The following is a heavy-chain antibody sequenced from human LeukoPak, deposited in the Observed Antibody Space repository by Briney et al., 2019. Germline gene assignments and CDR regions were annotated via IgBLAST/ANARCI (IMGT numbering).Heavy chain of an antibody. D-gene: IGHD6-19*01. Sequence: GRSLRLSCAASGFTFSSYGVHWVRQAPGKGLEWVAVIWYDGSNKYYADSVKGRFTISRDNSKNTLYLQMNSLRAEDTAVYYCARGIGSGWSTYFDYWGQGTLVTVSS. CDR2: IWYDGSNK. V-gene: IGHV3-33*01. CDR3: ARGIGSGWSTYFDY. J-gene: IGHJ4*02. CDR1: GFTFSSYG.